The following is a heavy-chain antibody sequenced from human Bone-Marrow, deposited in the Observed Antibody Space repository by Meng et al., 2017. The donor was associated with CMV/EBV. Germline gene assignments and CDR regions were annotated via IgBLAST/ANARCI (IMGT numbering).Heavy chain of an antibody. V-gene: IGHV1-2*02. Sequence: ASVKVSCKASGYTFTGYYMHWVRQAPGQGLEWMGWINPNSGGTNYAQKFQGRVTMTRETSISAAHMELSWLRSDDTAVYYCARTRWDCSSTGCYHWPPEYWGQGTLVTVSS. CDR1: GYTFTGYY. J-gene: IGHJ4*02. D-gene: IGHD2-2*01. CDR3: ARTRWDCSSTGCYHWPPEY. CDR2: INPNSGGT.